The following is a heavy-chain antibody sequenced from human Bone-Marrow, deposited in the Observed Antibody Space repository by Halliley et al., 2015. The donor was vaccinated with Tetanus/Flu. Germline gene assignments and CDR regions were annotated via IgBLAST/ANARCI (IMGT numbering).Heavy chain of an antibody. D-gene: IGHD5-12*01. CDR1: GFTFSTYA. J-gene: IGHJ4*02. Sequence: SLRLSCAASGFTFSTYAMTWVRQAPRKGLEWVSSITGSGAATYYADSVKGRFTISRDNSKNTVHLQMNSLRVEDTVIYFCAKDRRDGYNRDWGQGTRVTVSS. CDR3: AKDRRDGYNRD. V-gene: IGHV3-23*01. CDR2: ITGSGAAT.